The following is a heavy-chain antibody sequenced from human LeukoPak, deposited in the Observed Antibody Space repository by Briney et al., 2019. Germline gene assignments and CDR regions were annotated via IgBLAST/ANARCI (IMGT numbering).Heavy chain of an antibody. Sequence: SETLSLTCTVSGGSISSSSYYWGWIRQPPGKGLEWIGSIYYSGSTYYNPSLKSRVTISVDTSKNQFSLKLSSVTAADTAVYYCARQQSVGHWFDPWGQGTLVTVSS. J-gene: IGHJ5*02. CDR3: ARQQSVGHWFDP. CDR1: GGSISSSSYY. CDR2: IYYSGST. V-gene: IGHV4-39*01. D-gene: IGHD1-26*01.